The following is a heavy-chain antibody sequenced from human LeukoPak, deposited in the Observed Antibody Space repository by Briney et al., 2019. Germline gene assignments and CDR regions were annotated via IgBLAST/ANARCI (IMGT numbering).Heavy chain of an antibody. CDR3: AKGIRGDYYFDY. J-gene: IGHJ4*02. V-gene: IGHV3-30*18. D-gene: IGHD2-21*01. CDR1: GFTFSSYG. CDR2: ISYDGSNK. Sequence: GGSLRLSCAASGFTFSSYGMHWVRQAPGKGLEWVAVISYDGSNKYYADSVKGRFTISRDNSKNTLYLQMNSLRAEDTAVYYCAKGIRGDYYFDYWGQGTLVTASS.